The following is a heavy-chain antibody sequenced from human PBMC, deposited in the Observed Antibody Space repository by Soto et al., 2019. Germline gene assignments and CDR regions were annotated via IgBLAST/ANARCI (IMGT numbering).Heavy chain of an antibody. V-gene: IGHV4-39*01. Sequence: QLQLQESGPGLVKPSETLSLTCTVSGGSISSSSYYWGWIRQPPGKGLEGIGRIYYSGSTYYNPSLKSRVTISVDTSKNQFSLKLSSVTAADTAVYYCARLSGWSYYFDYWGQGTLVTVSS. CDR2: IYYSGST. CDR3: ARLSGWSYYFDY. D-gene: IGHD6-19*01. CDR1: GGSISSSSYY. J-gene: IGHJ4*02.